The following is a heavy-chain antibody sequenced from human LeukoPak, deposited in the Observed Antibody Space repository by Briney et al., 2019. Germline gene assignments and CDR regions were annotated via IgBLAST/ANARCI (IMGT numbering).Heavy chain of an antibody. D-gene: IGHD3-22*01. CDR1: GYTFTSYG. Sequence: ASVKVSCKASGYTFTSYGISWMRQAPGQGLEWMGWISAYNGNTNYAQKLQGRVTMTTDTSTSTAYMELRSLRSDDTAVYYCARGLYYDSSGYCVYWGQGTLVTVSS. CDR2: ISAYNGNT. CDR3: ARGLYYDSSGYCVY. V-gene: IGHV1-18*01. J-gene: IGHJ4*02.